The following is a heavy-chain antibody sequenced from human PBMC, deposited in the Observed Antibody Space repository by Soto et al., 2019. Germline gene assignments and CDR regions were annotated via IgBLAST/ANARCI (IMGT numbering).Heavy chain of an antibody. CDR3: AGYCSSSICPEYHYCALEV. D-gene: IGHD2-2*01. CDR2: ISAGGST. J-gene: IGHJ6*02. Sequence: SETLSLTCNVSGGSFETYYWNWIRLCPGQGLEWIGYISAGGSTNYNPSLKSRVTISVDTSKKQVSLKLSSVSAPDTARYFCAGYCSSSICPEYHYCALEVLGQGTKVT. CDR1: GGSFETYY. V-gene: IGHV4-59*01.